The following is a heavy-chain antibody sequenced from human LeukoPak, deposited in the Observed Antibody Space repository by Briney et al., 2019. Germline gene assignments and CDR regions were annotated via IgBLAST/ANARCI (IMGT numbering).Heavy chain of an antibody. J-gene: IGHJ3*02. CDR3: ARGPLTGNWVDAFDI. CDR1: GYIFSDYW. CDR2: IYPRDSDT. Sequence: GESLRISCQGSGYIFSDYWIVWVRQLLGKGLEWVGIIYPRDSDTRYSPSFDGQVTVSVDKSVSAAYLQWATLKTSDTAMYYCARGPLTGNWVDAFDIWGQGTMVTVSS. D-gene: IGHD3-9*01. V-gene: IGHV5-51*01.